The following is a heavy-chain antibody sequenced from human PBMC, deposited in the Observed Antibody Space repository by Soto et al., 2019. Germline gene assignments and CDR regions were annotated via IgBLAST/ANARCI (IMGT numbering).Heavy chain of an antibody. Sequence: PGGSLRLSCAASGFTFSSYSMNWVRQAPGKGLEWVSYISSSSSTIYYADFVKGRFTISRDNAKNSLYLQMNSLRDEDTAVYFCAREVDSSSSFRYYYYGMDVWGQGTTVTVSS. CDR3: AREVDSSSSFRYYYYGMDV. J-gene: IGHJ6*02. CDR1: GFTFSSYS. D-gene: IGHD6-6*01. CDR2: ISSSSSTI. V-gene: IGHV3-48*02.